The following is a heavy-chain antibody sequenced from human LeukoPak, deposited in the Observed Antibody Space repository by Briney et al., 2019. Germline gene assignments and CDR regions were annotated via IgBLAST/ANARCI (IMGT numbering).Heavy chain of an antibody. D-gene: IGHD3-10*01. Sequence: GASVKVSCKASGYTFTSYDINWVRQATGQGLEWMGWMNPNSGNTGYAQKFQGRVTMTRNTSISTAYMELSSPRSEDTAVYYCARGNPRITMVRGVIIKTYAWGQGTLVTVSS. V-gene: IGHV1-8*01. J-gene: IGHJ5*02. CDR2: MNPNSGNT. CDR1: GYTFTSYD. CDR3: ARGNPRITMVRGVIIKTYA.